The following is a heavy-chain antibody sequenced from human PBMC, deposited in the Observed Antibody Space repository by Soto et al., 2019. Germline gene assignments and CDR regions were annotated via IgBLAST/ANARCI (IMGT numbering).Heavy chain of an antibody. CDR1: GLTFSGHW. CDR3: ASRPSGMTYHAVFDF. CDR2: IKPDGSET. D-gene: IGHD2-21*02. V-gene: IGHV3-7*03. Sequence: GGSLRLSCAASGLTFSGHWMTWVRQTPGEGLQWVAAIKPDGSETFYVDSVKGRFTISRDNARNSLFLQMDSLRAEDTAVYYCASRPSGMTYHAVFDFWGQGTLVTVSS. J-gene: IGHJ4*02.